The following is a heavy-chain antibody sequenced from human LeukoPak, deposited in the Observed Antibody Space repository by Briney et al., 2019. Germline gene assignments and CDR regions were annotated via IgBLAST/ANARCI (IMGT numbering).Heavy chain of an antibody. CDR3: AREYYYDSSGYYYRDSGAFDI. J-gene: IGHJ3*02. CDR2: IYSGGST. V-gene: IGHV3-53*01. Sequence: PGGSLRLSCAASGFTVSSNYMSWVRQAPGKGLEWVPVIYSGGSTYYADSVKGRFTISRDNSKNTLYLQMNSLRAEDTAVYYCAREYYYDSSGYYYRDSGAFDIWGQGTMVTVSS. CDR1: GFTVSSNY. D-gene: IGHD3-22*01.